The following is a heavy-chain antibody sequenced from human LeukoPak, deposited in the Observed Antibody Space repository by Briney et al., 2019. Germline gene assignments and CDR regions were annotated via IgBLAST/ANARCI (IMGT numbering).Heavy chain of an antibody. CDR1: GGTFSSYA. CDR2: IIPIFGTA. V-gene: IGHV1-69*06. Sequence: SVKVSCNASGGTFSSYAISWVRQAPGQGLEWMGGIIPIFGTANYAQKFQGRVTITADKSTSTAYMELSSLRSEDTAVYYCASTGRDGYVGGRNAFDIWGQGTMVTVSS. CDR3: ASTGRDGYVGGRNAFDI. J-gene: IGHJ3*02. D-gene: IGHD5-24*01.